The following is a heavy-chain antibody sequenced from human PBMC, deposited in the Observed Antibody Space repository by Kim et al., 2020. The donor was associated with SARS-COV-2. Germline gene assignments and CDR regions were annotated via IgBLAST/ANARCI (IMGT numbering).Heavy chain of an antibody. CDR1: GGSFSGYY. CDR3: ARATSELAVAGSAGDY. CDR2: INHSGST. J-gene: IGHJ4*02. Sequence: SETLSLTCAVYGGSFSGYYWSWIRQPPGKGLEWIGEINHSGSTNYNPSLKSRVTISVDTSKNQFSLKLSSVTAADTAVYYCARATSELAVAGSAGDYWGQGTLVTVSS. V-gene: IGHV4-34*01. D-gene: IGHD6-19*01.